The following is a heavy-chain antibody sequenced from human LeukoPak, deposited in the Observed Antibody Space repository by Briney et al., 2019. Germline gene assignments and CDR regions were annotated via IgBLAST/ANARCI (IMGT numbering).Heavy chain of an antibody. D-gene: IGHD1-26*01. Sequence: ASVKVSCKASGYTSTDHYLHWVRQAPGQGLEWLAWISPNSGGTNYAQKFQGRVTLTRDTSITTAYMELSRLRSDDTAVYYCARGRDSGSRTYYFDFWGQGTLVTVSS. CDR2: ISPNSGGT. V-gene: IGHV1-2*02. CDR3: ARGRDSGSRTYYFDF. CDR1: GYTSTDHY. J-gene: IGHJ4*02.